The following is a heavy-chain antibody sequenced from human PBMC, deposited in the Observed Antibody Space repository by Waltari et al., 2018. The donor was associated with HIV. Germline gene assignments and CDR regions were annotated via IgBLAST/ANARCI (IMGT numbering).Heavy chain of an antibody. V-gene: IGHV4-34*01. CDR1: GRSFSGCY. J-gene: IGHJ6*02. CDR2: INHSGST. Sequence: QVQLRQWGAGLLKPSETLSLTCAVHGRSFSGCYWSWIRQPPGKGRAWFGEINHSGSTNYNPSLKSRVTISVDTSKNQFSLKLTSVTAADTAVFYCARARLVSRGQYCSTTSCLPHYYYYYGMDVWGQGTTVTVSS. D-gene: IGHD2-2*01. CDR3: ARARLVSRGQYCSTTSCLPHYYYYYGMDV.